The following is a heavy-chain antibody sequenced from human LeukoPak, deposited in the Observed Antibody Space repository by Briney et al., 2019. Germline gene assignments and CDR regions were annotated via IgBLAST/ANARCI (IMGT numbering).Heavy chain of an antibody. CDR3: ARDLYSYGPFDY. J-gene: IGHJ4*02. V-gene: IGHV3-30*04. CDR2: ISYDGSEK. CDR1: GFTFGSYT. D-gene: IGHD5-18*01. Sequence: GGSLRLSCAASGFTFGSYTMHWVRQAPGKGLDWVALISYDGSEKSYADSVKGRFTISRHNTKNTLYLQINILRAEDTAVYYCARDLYSYGPFDYWGQGTLVTVSS.